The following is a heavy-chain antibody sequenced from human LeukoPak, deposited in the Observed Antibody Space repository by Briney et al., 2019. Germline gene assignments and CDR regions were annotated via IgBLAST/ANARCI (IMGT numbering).Heavy chain of an antibody. Sequence: SVKVSCEASGGTFSSYAISWVRQAPGQGLEWMGGIIPIFGTASYAQKFQGRVTITTDESTSTAYMELSSLRSEDTAVYYCARGKYCSGGRCYGPKCNYFDYWGQGTLVTVSS. J-gene: IGHJ4*02. CDR1: GGTFSSYA. V-gene: IGHV1-69*05. CDR2: IIPIFGTA. D-gene: IGHD2-15*01. CDR3: ARGKYCSGGRCYGPKCNYFDY.